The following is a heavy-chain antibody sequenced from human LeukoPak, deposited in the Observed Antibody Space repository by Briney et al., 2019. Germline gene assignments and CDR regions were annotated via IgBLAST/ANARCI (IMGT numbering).Heavy chain of an antibody. J-gene: IGHJ3*02. CDR3: TTDSLVHCSGTSCYAAFDI. D-gene: IGHD2-2*01. V-gene: IGHV3-15*01. CDR2: IKSKTDGGTS. CDR1: GFTFSNAW. Sequence: GGSLRLSCAASGFTFSNAWMRWVRQAPGKGLEWVGHIKSKTDGGTSDYAAPVKGRFTISRDDSKNTLYLQMNSLKTEDTALYHCTTDSLVHCSGTSCYAAFDIWGQGTMVTVSS.